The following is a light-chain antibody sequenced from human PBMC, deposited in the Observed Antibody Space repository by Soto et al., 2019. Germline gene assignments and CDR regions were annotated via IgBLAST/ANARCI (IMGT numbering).Light chain of an antibody. CDR2: DAS. CDR3: QQYNSCT. Sequence: DLQMSHSRSTLSASVGDRVTLTCRASQSISSWLAWYQQKPGKAPKLLIYDASSLESGVPSRFSGSGSGTEFTLTISSLQPDDFATYYRQQYNSCTLGQGTKVDIK. V-gene: IGKV1-5*01. J-gene: IGKJ1*01. CDR1: QSISSW.